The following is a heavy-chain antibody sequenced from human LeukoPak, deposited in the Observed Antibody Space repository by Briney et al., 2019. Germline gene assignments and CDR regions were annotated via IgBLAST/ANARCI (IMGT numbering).Heavy chain of an antibody. CDR1: GGSISSGSYY. Sequence: SQTLSLTCTVSGGSISSGSYYWSWIRQPAGTGLEWIGRIYTSGSTNYNPSLKSRVTISVDTSKNQFSLELSSVTAADTAVYYCARDFDMRGEFDYWGQGTLVTVSS. CDR2: IYTSGST. D-gene: IGHD3-16*01. V-gene: IGHV4-61*02. J-gene: IGHJ4*02. CDR3: ARDFDMRGEFDY.